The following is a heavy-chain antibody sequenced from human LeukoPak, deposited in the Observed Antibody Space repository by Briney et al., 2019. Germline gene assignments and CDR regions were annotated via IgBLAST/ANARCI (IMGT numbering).Heavy chain of an antibody. V-gene: IGHV4-59*06. CDR2: IYYSGST. CDR1: GGSIRIGY. Sequence: PPETLSLTCSVSGGSIRIGYWTWIRQPPGKGLEWIGYIYYSGSTYYNPSLKSRVTISVDTSKNQFSLKLSSVTAADTAVYYCARVYDSGLTNWFDPWGQGTLVTVSS. CDR3: ARVYDSGLTNWFDP. D-gene: IGHD5/OR15-5a*01. J-gene: IGHJ5*02.